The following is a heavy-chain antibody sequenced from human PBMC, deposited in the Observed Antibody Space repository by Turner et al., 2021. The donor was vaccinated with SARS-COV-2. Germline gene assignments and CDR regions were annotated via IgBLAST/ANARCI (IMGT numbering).Heavy chain of an antibody. CDR1: GFTFSSNV. CDR2: ISYDGSNK. Sequence: QVQLVESGGGVVQPGRSLRLSCAASGFTFSSNVMHWVRQAPGKGLEWVAVISYDGSNKYYADSVKGRFTISRDNSKNTLYLQMNSLRAEDTAVYYCAREGLWPDNWFDPWGQGTLVTVSS. V-gene: IGHV3-30-3*01. J-gene: IGHJ5*02. CDR3: AREGLWPDNWFDP. D-gene: IGHD3-10*01.